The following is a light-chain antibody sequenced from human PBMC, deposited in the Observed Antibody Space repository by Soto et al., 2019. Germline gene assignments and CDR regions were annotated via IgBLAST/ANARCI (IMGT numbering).Light chain of an antibody. V-gene: IGLV2-8*01. CDR1: SSDVGGYNY. CDR2: EVN. CDR3: SSYAGSSNV. Sequence: QPALAQPPSASGSPGQSVAISCTGTSSDVGGYNYVSWYQQHPGKAPKLMIYEVNKRPSGVPDRFSGSKSGNTASLTVSGLQAEDEADYYCSSYAGSSNVFGTGTK. J-gene: IGLJ1*01.